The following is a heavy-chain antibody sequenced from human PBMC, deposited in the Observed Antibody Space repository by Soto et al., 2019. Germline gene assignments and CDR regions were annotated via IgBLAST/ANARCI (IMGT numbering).Heavy chain of an antibody. CDR3: AGARGGAQFCGMDV. CDR1: AGSVSSYY. J-gene: IGHJ6*02. D-gene: IGHD3-16*01. CDR2: ICTSGST. V-gene: IGHV4-4*07. Sequence: SETLSLTCSVSAGSVSSYYWSWIRQPPGKGLEWIGRICTSGSTNYNSSLKRRVPMSVDTSKNTFSLKLSSVTAADTAVYYCAGARGGAQFCGMDVWGQGTTVTVSS.